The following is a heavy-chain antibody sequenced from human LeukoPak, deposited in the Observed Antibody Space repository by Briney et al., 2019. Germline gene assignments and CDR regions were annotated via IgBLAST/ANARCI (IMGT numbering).Heavy chain of an antibody. CDR1: GYTSTGYY. J-gene: IGHJ6*03. CDR2: INPNSGGT. CDR3: ARVRSGSYHPHYYYYMDV. D-gene: IGHD1-26*01. V-gene: IGHV1-2*02. Sequence: EASVKVSCKASGYTSTGYYMHWVRQAPGQGLEWMGWINPNSGGTNYAQKFQGRVTMTRDTSISTAYMELSRLRSDDTAVYYCARVRSGSYHPHYYYYMDVWGKGTTVTVSS.